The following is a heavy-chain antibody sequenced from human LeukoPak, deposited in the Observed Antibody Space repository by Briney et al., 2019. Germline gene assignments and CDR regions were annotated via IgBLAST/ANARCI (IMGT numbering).Heavy chain of an antibody. CDR3: ARGLYYYDSSGRTPVDAFDI. Sequence: SETLSLTCAVYGGSFSGYYWSWIRQPPGKGLEWIGEINHSGSTNYNPSLKSRVTISVDTSKNQFSLKLSSVTAADTAVYYCARGLYYYDSSGRTPVDAFDIWGQGTMVTVSS. D-gene: IGHD3-22*01. J-gene: IGHJ3*02. V-gene: IGHV4-34*01. CDR1: GGSFSGYY. CDR2: INHSGST.